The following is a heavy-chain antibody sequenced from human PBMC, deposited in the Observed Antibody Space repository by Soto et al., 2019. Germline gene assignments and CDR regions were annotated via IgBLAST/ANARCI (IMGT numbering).Heavy chain of an antibody. V-gene: IGHV3-74*01. Sequence: EVQLVESGGDLVQSGGSLRLSCAASVFTFSSYWLHWVRQAPGKGLVGVSRINTDGSRTDYADSVKGRFTISRDNAKNTLYLQMNSLRAEDTAVYYCARPMVTGSSPFDMWGQGTMVTVSS. CDR3: ARPMVTGSSPFDM. CDR1: VFTFSSYW. CDR2: INTDGSRT. D-gene: IGHD2-21*02. J-gene: IGHJ3*02.